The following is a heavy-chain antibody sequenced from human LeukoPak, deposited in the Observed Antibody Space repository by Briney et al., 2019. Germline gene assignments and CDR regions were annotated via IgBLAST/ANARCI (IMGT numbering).Heavy chain of an antibody. CDR2: IYYSGST. V-gene: IGHV4-34*01. D-gene: IGHD4-11*01. Sequence: PSETLSLTCAVYGGSFSGYYWSWIRQPPGKGLEWIANIYYSGSTYYNPSLKSRVTISVDTSKNQFSLKLSSVTAADTAVYYCARRFSYSNYVGYYFDYWGQGTLVTVSS. CDR3: ARRFSYSNYVGYYFDY. CDR1: GGSFSGYY. J-gene: IGHJ4*02.